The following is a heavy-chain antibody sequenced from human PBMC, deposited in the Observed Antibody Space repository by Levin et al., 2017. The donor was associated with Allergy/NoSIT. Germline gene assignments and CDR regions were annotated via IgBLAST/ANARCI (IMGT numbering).Heavy chain of an antibody. V-gene: IGHV4-39*01. CDR2: IYYSGST. Sequence: SETLSLTCTVSGGSISSSSYYWGWIRQPPGKGLEWIGSIYYSGSTYYNPSLKSRVTISVDTSKNQFSLKLSSVTAADTAVYYCARHARGLLWFGELWPLKYWGQGTLVTVSS. J-gene: IGHJ4*02. CDR1: GGSISSSSYY. D-gene: IGHD3-10*01. CDR3: ARHARGLLWFGELWPLKY.